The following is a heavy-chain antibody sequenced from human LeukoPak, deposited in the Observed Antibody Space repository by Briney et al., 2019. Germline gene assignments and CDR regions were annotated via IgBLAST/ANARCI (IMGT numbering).Heavy chain of an antibody. J-gene: IGHJ5*02. CDR3: ARMVVSGRDNWFDP. Sequence: ASVKVSCKASGYTFTSYDINWVRQATGQGLEWMGWLSPNSGNTGYAQKFQGRVTITRNTSINTAYMELSSLRSDDTAVYYCARMVVSGRDNWFDPWGPGSLVTVSS. CDR2: LSPNSGNT. D-gene: IGHD6-19*01. V-gene: IGHV1-8*03. CDR1: GYTFTSYD.